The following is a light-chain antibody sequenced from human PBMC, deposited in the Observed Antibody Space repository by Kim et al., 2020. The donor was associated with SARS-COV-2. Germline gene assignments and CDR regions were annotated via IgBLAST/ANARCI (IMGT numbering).Light chain of an antibody. J-gene: IGKJ5*01. CDR3: QQYHNWPT. CDR1: QSVTTN. CDR2: SAS. Sequence: YVSPGERATLSCRASQSVTTNLAWYQQRPGQAPRLLIFSASTRATGIPARISASGSGTDFTLTISSLQSEDFGIYYCQQYHNWPTFGQGTRLEIK. V-gene: IGKV3-15*01.